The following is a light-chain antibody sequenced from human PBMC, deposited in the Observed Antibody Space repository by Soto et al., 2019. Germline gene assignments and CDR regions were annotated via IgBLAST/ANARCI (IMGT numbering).Light chain of an antibody. CDR3: ATWDDTLTGPSWV. Sequence: QSLLTQSPSASGTPGQRVSISCSGSTSNFVSNSVSWYQHVPGTAPKLLIYRNNQRPSGVPDRFSASKSATSASLAISDLRSEDEADYYCATWDDTLTGPSWVFGGGTKLTVL. CDR1: TSNFVSNS. V-gene: IGLV1-47*01. J-gene: IGLJ3*02. CDR2: RNN.